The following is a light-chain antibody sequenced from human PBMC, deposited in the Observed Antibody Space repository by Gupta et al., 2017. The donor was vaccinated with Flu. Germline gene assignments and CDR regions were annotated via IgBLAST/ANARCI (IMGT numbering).Light chain of an antibody. J-gene: IGKJ4*02. CDR3: LHHDSYPRR. Sequence: MTQSPSSLSASVGDRVTITCRASQGIRNALAWYQQKSGKAPKRLIYGATSLQSGVPSRFSGSGSGTDFTLTISSLQPEDFATYYCLHHDSYPRRFGGGTKVEIK. V-gene: IGKV1-17*01. CDR1: QGIRNA. CDR2: GAT.